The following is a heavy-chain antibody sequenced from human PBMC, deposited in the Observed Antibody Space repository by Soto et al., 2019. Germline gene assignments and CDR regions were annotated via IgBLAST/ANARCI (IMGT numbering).Heavy chain of an antibody. CDR2: INHSGIT. CDR1: GGSFSGYY. Sequence: SETLSLTCAGYGGSFSGYYCSWIRQPPWKGLEWIGEINHSGITNYNPSLKSRVTISVDKSKNQFSLKLSSVTAADTAVYYCARENMITFRGVIATDYCGQGTLVALSS. V-gene: IGHV4-34*01. CDR3: ARENMITFRGVIATDY. J-gene: IGHJ4*02. D-gene: IGHD3-16*01.